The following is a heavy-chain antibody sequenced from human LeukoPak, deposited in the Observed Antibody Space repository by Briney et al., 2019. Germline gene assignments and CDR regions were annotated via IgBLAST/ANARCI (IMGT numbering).Heavy chain of an antibody. CDR2: ISYDGNNK. CDR1: GFACSSHN. D-gene: IGHD2-2*01. Sequence: GGSLGLSCAASGFACSSHNFNWVRQAPGKGLEWVAVISYDGNNKYYADSVKGRFTISRDNSKNTLYLQMNSLRPEDTAVYYCAKGLVVPAAKWGQGTLVTVSS. V-gene: IGHV3-30*18. CDR3: AKGLVVPAAK. J-gene: IGHJ4*02.